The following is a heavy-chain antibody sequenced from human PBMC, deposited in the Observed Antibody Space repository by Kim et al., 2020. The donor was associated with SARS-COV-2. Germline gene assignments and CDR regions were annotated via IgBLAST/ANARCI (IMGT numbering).Heavy chain of an antibody. Sequence: GGSLRLSCTASGFTFGDYAMSWVRQAPGKGLEWVGFIRSKAYGGTTEYAASVKGRFTISRDDSKSIAYLQMNSLKTEDTAVYYCTSSYYDSSGYYYLFDFWGQGTLVTVSS. J-gene: IGHJ4*02. D-gene: IGHD3-22*01. V-gene: IGHV3-49*04. CDR3: TSSYYDSSGYYYLFDF. CDR2: IRSKAYGGTT. CDR1: GFTFGDYA.